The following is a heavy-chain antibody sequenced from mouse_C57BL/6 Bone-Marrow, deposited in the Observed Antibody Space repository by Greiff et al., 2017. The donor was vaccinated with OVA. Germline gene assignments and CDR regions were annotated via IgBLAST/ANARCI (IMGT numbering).Heavy chain of an antibody. Sequence: VQLQQPGAELVMPGASVKLSCKASGYTFTSYWMHWVKQRPGQGLEWIGEIDPSDSYTNCNQKFKGKSTLTVDKSSSTAYMQLSSLTSEDSAVYYCARGEDYAMDYWGQGTSVTVSS. CDR2: IDPSDSYT. CDR1: GYTFTSYW. V-gene: IGHV1-69*01. CDR3: ARGEDYAMDY. J-gene: IGHJ4*01.